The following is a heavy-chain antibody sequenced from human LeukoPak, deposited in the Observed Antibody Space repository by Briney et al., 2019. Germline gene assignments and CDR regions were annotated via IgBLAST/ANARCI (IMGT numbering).Heavy chain of an antibody. CDR1: GYTFTSYD. J-gene: IGHJ2*01. D-gene: IGHD6-19*01. V-gene: IGHV1-8*01. CDR3: ARVPSPQWLVPLGYFDL. CDR2: MNPNSGNT. Sequence: ASVKVSCKASGYTFTSYDINWVRQATGQGLEWMGWMNPNSGNTGYAQKFQGRVTMTRNTSISTAYMELSSLRSEDTAVYYCARVPSPQWLVPLGYFDLWGRGTLVTVSS.